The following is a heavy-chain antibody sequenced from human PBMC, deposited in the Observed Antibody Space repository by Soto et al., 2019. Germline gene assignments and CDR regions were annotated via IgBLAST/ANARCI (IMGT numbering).Heavy chain of an antibody. CDR1: GFTFSSYW. V-gene: IGHV3-7*01. Sequence: VGSLRLSCAASGFTFSSYWMSWVRQAPGKGLEWVANIKQDGSEKYYVDSVKGRFTISRDNAKNSLYLQMNSLRAEDTAVYYCAGLHSSGWSSFDYWGQGTLVTSPQ. D-gene: IGHD6-19*01. CDR2: IKQDGSEK. J-gene: IGHJ4*02. CDR3: AGLHSSGWSSFDY.